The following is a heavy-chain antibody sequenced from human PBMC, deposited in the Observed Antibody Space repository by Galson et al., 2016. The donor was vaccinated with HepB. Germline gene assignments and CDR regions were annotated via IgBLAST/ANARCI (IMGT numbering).Heavy chain of an antibody. CDR1: GFIFSQYV. CDR3: ARKHGTSGYADDFDM. D-gene: IGHD3-22*01. Sequence: SLRLSCAASGFIFSQYVIHWVRQAPGQGLEWVVVTELDGSVKFYAAAGKGRFPISRDNSKNTLYLQMNSLRAEDTAVYYCARKHGTSGYADDFDMWGQGTMVTVSS. CDR2: TELDGSVK. V-gene: IGHV3-30-3*01. J-gene: IGHJ3*02.